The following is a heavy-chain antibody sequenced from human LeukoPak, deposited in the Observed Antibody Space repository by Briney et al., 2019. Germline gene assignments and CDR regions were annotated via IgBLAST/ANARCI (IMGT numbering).Heavy chain of an antibody. CDR1: GFTFDDYA. J-gene: IGHJ4*02. Sequence: GGSLRLSCAASGFTFDDYAMRWVRQAPGKGLEWVSGISWNSGNIGYADSVKGRFTISRDNAKNSLYLQMNSLRAEDTAVYYCARDPYSSSSNGDYWGQGTLVTVSS. D-gene: IGHD6-13*01. CDR2: ISWNSGNI. CDR3: ARDPYSSSSNGDY. V-gene: IGHV3-9*01.